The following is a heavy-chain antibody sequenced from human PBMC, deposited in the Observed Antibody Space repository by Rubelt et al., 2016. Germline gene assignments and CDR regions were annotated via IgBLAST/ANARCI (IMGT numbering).Heavy chain of an antibody. V-gene: IGHV3-21*01. Sequence: QDSGSGLEWVSSISSSSSYIYYADSVKGRFTISGDNAKNSLYLQMNSLRAEDSAVYYCARDIVLMVYAPDAFDIWGQGTMVTVSS. D-gene: IGHD2-8*01. CDR3: ARDIVLMVYAPDAFDI. J-gene: IGHJ3*02. CDR2: ISSSSSYI.